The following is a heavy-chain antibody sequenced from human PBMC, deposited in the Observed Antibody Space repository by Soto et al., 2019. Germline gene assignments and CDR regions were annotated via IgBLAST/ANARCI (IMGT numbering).Heavy chain of an antibody. CDR1: GYTLTELS. CDR3: ATGGTAMVNYYYYYMDV. J-gene: IGHJ6*03. CDR2: FDPEDGET. D-gene: IGHD5-18*01. Sequence: GASVKVSCQVSGYTLTELSLPWGRQAPGKGLEWMGGFDPEDGETIYAQKFQGRVTMTEDTSTDTAYMELSSLRSEDTAVYYCATGGTAMVNYYYYYMDVWGKGTTVTVSS. V-gene: IGHV1-24*01.